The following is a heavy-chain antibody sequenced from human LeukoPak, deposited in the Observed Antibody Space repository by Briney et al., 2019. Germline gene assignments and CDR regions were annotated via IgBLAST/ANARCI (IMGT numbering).Heavy chain of an antibody. V-gene: IGHV3-74*01. Sequence: GGSLRLSCAASGFSFTTYWMHWVRQAPGQGLVWVSRINSDGSITSYADSVKGRFTISRDNAKNTLYLQMNSLRAEDTAVYYCANLNGLDVWGQGTTVTVSS. J-gene: IGHJ6*02. CDR3: ANLNGLDV. CDR1: GFSFTTYW. D-gene: IGHD3-9*01. CDR2: INSDGSIT.